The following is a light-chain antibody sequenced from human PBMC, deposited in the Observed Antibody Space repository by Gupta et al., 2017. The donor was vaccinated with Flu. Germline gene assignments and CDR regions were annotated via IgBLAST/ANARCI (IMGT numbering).Light chain of an antibody. J-gene: IGKJ1*01. V-gene: IGKV1-5*03. Sequence: DIQMTQSPSTLSAYVGDRVTITCRASQGISSRLAWYQQKPGKAPKFLIYQASTLESGVPSRFSGSGSGTEFTLTISSLQPDDFATYYCQQYNSYSRTFGQGTKVEIK. CDR2: QAS. CDR3: QQYNSYSRT. CDR1: QGISSR.